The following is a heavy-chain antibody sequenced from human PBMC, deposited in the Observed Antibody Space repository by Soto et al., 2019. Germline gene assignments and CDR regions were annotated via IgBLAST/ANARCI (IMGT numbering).Heavy chain of an antibody. D-gene: IGHD2-8*01. CDR2: ISGSGGST. CDR1: GFTFSSYA. V-gene: IGHV3-23*01. Sequence: GGSLRLSCAASGFTFSSYAMSWVRQAPGKGLEWVSAISGSGGSTYYADSVKGRFTISRDNSKNTLYLQMNSLRAEDTAVYYCAKEPHWANGVCYTPLCGAFDIWGQGTMVTVSS. J-gene: IGHJ3*02. CDR3: AKEPHWANGVCYTPLCGAFDI.